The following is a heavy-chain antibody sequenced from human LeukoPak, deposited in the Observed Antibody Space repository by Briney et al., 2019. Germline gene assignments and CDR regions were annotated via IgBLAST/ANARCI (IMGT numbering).Heavy chain of an antibody. V-gene: IGHV3-33*01. CDR3: ARDTVLTILETGDAGDL. D-gene: IGHD3-9*01. J-gene: IGHJ3*01. CDR1: GYNFSSSG. Sequence: GGSLRQCFSAAGYNFSSSGRPRVRQAPGKGLEWVAVIWYDGSNKYYADSVKGRFTISRDNSKKTLYLQMNNLRAEDTAVYYCARDTVLTILETGDAGDLWGQGTMVTVSS. CDR2: IWYDGSNK.